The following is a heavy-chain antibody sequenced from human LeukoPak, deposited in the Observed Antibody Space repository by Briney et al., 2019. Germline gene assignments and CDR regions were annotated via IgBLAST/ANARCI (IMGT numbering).Heavy chain of an antibody. CDR3: ARHLSGYSYDY. Sequence: GESLKISCKGSGFTFSSYCIAWVRQMPGKGLEWMRIIYPGDSDTRYSPSFQGQVTLSADKSISTAYLQWSSLKASDTAMYFCARHLSGYSYDYWGQGTLVTVSS. D-gene: IGHD5-18*01. J-gene: IGHJ4*02. CDR1: GFTFSSYC. V-gene: IGHV5-51*01. CDR2: IYPGDSDT.